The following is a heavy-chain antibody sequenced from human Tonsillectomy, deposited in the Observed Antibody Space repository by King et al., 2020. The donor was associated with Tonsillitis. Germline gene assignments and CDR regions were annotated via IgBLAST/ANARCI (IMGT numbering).Heavy chain of an antibody. D-gene: IGHD6-13*01. V-gene: IGHV3-15*01. CDR2: IKTIGDGGTT. CDR3: TTEGSSWFRD. CDR1: GFTFSNAW. J-gene: IGHJ4*02. Sequence: QLVQSGGGLVKPGRSLRVSCAASGFTFSNAWMSWVRQAPGKGLEWVGRIKTIGDGGTTDYAAPVKGRFTISRDDSKNTLYLQMNSLKTEDTAVYYCTTEGSSWFRDWGQGTLVTVSS.